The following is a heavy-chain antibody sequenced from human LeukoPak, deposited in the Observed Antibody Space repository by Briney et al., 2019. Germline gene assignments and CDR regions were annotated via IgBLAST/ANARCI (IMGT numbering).Heavy chain of an antibody. CDR3: AKSLAVPGSPDQ. V-gene: IGHV3-23*01. Sequence: GGSLRLSCAASGFTFTYSAMTWVRQAPGKGLKWVSTVSGSGGNTYYADSVKGRFTISRDNSENTVSLQMNSLRAQDTAVYYCAKSLAVPGSPDQWGQGTLVTVSS. CDR1: GFTFTYSA. J-gene: IGHJ4*02. CDR2: VSGSGGNT. D-gene: IGHD6-19*01.